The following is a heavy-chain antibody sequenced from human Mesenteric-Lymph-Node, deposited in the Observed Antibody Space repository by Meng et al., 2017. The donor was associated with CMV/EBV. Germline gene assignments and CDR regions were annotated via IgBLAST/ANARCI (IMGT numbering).Heavy chain of an antibody. J-gene: IGHJ5*02. CDR1: YTFTSYY. V-gene: IGHV1-46*01. CDR2: INPSGGST. CDR3: ARGAWGDDYSNYGWFDP. Sequence: YTFTSYYMPWVPQAPGQGLEWMGIINPSGGSTSSAQTFQGRVTMTRDTSTSTVYMELSSLRSEDTAVYYCARGAWGDDYSNYGWFDPWGQGTLVTVSS. D-gene: IGHD4-11*01.